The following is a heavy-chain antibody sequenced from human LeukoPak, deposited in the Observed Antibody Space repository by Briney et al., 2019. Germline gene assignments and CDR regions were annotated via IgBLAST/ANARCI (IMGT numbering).Heavy chain of an antibody. D-gene: IGHD3-10*01. CDR1: GFPFSDFY. CDR3: ARDALGSYYY. V-gene: IGHV3-11*01. CDR2: ISNSGSTL. J-gene: IGHJ4*02. Sequence: GGPLRLSCAASGFPFSDFYMFWLRQAPGRGLEWLSYISNSGSTLYYADSVKGRFTISRDNDKNLLYLQMNSLRADDTAVYYCARDALGSYYYWGQGTLVTVPS.